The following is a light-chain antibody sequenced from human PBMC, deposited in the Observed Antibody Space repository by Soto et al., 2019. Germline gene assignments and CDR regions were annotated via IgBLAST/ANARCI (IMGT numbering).Light chain of an antibody. J-gene: IGLJ2*01. V-gene: IGLV2-8*01. CDR1: STDVGDYKY. CDR3: SSLAGGTLV. CDR2: EVN. Sequence: QSALTQPPSASGSPGQSVTISCTGTSTDVGDYKYVFWYQQHPGKAPKLLIYEVNKRPSGVPDRFSGSKSGNTASLTVSGLQAEDEADYYCSSLAGGTLVFGGGTQLTFL.